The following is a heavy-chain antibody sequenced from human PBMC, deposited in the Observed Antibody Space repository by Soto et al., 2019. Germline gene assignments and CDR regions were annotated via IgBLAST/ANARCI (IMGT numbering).Heavy chain of an antibody. D-gene: IGHD2-2*01. CDR1: GFTFSSYA. J-gene: IGHJ4*02. CDR3: AKDLSTRVVVPAAMGNYFDY. CDR2: ISGSGGST. V-gene: IGHV3-23*01. Sequence: HPGGSLRLSCAASGFTFSSYAMSWVRQAPGKGLEWVSAISGSGGSTYYADSVKGRFTISRDNSKNTLYLQMNSLRAEDTAVYYCAKDLSTRVVVPAAMGNYFDYWGQGTLVTVSS.